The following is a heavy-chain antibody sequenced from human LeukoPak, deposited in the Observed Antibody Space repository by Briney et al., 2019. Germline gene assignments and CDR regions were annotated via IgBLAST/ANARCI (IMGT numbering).Heavy chain of an antibody. CDR2: INPSGGST. Sequence: ASVKVSRKASGYTFTSYYMHWVRQAPGQGLEWMGIINPSGGSTSYAQKFQGRVTMTRDTSTSTVYMELSSLRSEDTAVYYCAREGIAAATGDAFDIWGQGTMVTVSS. CDR1: GYTFTSYY. V-gene: IGHV1-46*01. CDR3: AREGIAAATGDAFDI. D-gene: IGHD6-13*01. J-gene: IGHJ3*02.